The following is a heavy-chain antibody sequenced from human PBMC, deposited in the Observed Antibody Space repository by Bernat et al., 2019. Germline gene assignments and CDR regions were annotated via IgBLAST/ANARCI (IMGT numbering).Heavy chain of an antibody. CDR3: ARGIYCSGGRCYLDY. CDR2: ISTGSTYR. J-gene: IGHJ4*02. Sequence: EVQLVESGGGLVKPGGSLRLSCAASGFTFSNFSMVWVRLAPGKGLQWVSSISTGSTYRNYADSVKGRFTISRDNAKNSLYLQLNSLSGEDSAAYFCARGIYCSGGRCYLDYWGQGTLVNVSS. V-gene: IGHV3-21*01. D-gene: IGHD2-15*01. CDR1: GFTFSNFS.